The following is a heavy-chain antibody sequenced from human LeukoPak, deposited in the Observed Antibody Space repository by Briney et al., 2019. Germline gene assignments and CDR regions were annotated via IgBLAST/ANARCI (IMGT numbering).Heavy chain of an antibody. CDR2: IYYSGST. CDR3: ARRTMVRGVDY. CDR1: GGSISSSSYY. J-gene: IGHJ4*02. Sequence: ASETLSLTCTVSGGSISSSSYYWGWIRQPPGKGLEWIGSIYYSGSTYYNPSLKSRVTISVDTSKNQFSLKLSSVTAADTAVYYCARRTMVRGVDYWGQGTLVTVSS. V-gene: IGHV4-39*07. D-gene: IGHD3-10*01.